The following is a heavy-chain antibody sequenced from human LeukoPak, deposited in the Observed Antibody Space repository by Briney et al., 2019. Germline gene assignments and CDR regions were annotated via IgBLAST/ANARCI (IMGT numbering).Heavy chain of an antibody. V-gene: IGHV3-53*01. CDR2: IYSGGST. Sequence: GGSLRLSRAASGFTVSINYMSWARQAPGKGLEWVSVIYSGGSTYYADSVKGRSTISRDNSKNTLYLQMNSLRAEDTAVYYCARDADSSGYYYYMDVWGKGTTVTVSS. J-gene: IGHJ6*03. CDR1: GFTVSINY. CDR3: ARDADSSGYYYYMDV. D-gene: IGHD3-22*01.